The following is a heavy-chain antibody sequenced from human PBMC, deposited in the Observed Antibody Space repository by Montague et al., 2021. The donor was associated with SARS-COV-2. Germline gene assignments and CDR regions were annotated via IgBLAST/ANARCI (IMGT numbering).Heavy chain of an antibody. CDR1: GGSISSYY. CDR3: AREIGYCSSTSCYEGYAFDY. V-gene: IGHV4-4*07. J-gene: IGHJ4*02. D-gene: IGHD2-2*01. CDR2: IYTSGST. Sequence: SETLSLTCTVSGGSISSYYWSWIRQPAGKGLEWIGRIYTSGSTNYNPSLKSRVTMSVDTSKNQFSLKLSSVTAADTAVYYCAREIGYCSSTSCYEGYAFDYWGQGTLVTVSS.